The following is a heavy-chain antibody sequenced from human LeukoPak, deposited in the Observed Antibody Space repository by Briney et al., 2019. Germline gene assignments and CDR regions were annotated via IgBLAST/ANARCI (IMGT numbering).Heavy chain of an antibody. CDR1: GGSFSGYY. J-gene: IGHJ4*02. D-gene: IGHD1-26*01. V-gene: IGHV4-34*01. Sequence: SETLSLTCAVYGGSFSGYYWTWIRQPPGKGLEWLGEMNHSGSANYNPSLKSRVTISVDTSKNQCSLRLSSVTAADTAVYYCARYSGSGSYYLPFDYWGQGTLVTVSS. CDR3: ARYSGSGSYYLPFDY. CDR2: MNHSGSA.